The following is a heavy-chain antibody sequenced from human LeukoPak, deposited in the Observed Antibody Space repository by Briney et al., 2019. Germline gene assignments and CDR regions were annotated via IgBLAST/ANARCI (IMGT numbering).Heavy chain of an antibody. D-gene: IGHD3-22*01. CDR3: ARDLGTEDSSGFGYFQH. J-gene: IGHJ1*01. CDR1: GYTFTSYG. CDR2: ISAYNGNT. V-gene: IGHV1-18*01. Sequence: ASVKVSCKASGYTFTSYGISWVRQAPGQGLEWMGWISAYNGNTNYAQKLQGRVTMTTDTSTSTAYMELRSLRSDDTAVYYCARDLGTEDSSGFGYFQHWGQGTLVTVSS.